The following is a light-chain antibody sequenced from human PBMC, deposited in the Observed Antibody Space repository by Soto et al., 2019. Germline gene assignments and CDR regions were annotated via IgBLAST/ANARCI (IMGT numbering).Light chain of an antibody. J-gene: IGKJ1*01. CDR3: QYYNDYCWT. CDR2: KTS. Sequence: DIQLTQSPSTLSASVGDRVTITCRASQTISSWLAWYQQKPGKAPNLLIYKTSNLESGVPSRFSGRGSGTEFTLTISSLQPDDFATYYCQYYNDYCWTCGQGTKVEIK. CDR1: QTISSW. V-gene: IGKV1-5*03.